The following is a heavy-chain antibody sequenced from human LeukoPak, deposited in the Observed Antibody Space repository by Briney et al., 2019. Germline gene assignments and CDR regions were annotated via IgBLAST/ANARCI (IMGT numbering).Heavy chain of an antibody. CDR1: GYTFTSYY. Sequence: ASVKGSCKASGYTFTSYYMHWVRHAPGQGLEWSGIINPSGGSTSYAQKSQGRVTMTGDMSTSTVYMELSSLRSEDTAVYYCARDRRVTMVRYMDVWGKGNTVTVSS. V-gene: IGHV1-46*01. J-gene: IGHJ6*03. CDR3: ARDRRVTMVRYMDV. D-gene: IGHD3-10*01. CDR2: INPSGGST.